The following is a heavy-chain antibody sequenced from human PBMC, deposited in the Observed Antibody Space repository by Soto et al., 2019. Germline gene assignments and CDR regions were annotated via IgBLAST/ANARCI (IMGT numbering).Heavy chain of an antibody. Sequence: ASVEVSCKASGYSFTSLDINWVRQTAGQGLEWMGWMQPSTGRTGYAQKFQGRVTMTRDTSINTAYMELTTLTSDDTAFYYCARGVSAGVDYWGQGTLVTVSS. CDR1: GYSFTSLD. CDR3: ARGVSAGVDY. D-gene: IGHD1-26*01. CDR2: MQPSTGRT. V-gene: IGHV1-8*01. J-gene: IGHJ4*02.